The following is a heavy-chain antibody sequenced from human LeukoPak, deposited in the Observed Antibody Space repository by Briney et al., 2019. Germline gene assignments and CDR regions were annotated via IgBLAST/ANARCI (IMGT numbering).Heavy chain of an antibody. Sequence: PSGSLTLTCAASGFTFSSNYMSWLRQAPGKGLEWISVIYSGGSTYYTDSVKGRFTISRDNSKNTLYLQMNSLRAEERAVYYWARDAGGEDAFDIWGQGTMVTVS. V-gene: IGHV3-53*01. D-gene: IGHD2-21*01. CDR3: ARDAGGEDAFDI. CDR1: GFTFSSNY. J-gene: IGHJ3*02. CDR2: IYSGGST.